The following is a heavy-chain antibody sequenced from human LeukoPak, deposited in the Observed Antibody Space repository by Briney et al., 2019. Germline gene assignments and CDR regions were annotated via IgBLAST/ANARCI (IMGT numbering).Heavy chain of an antibody. Sequence: SETLSLTCTVSGGSISSYYWNWIRQPPGKGLEWLGYIFHSENAYYNPSLEGRATISVDTSKNQFSLRLTSVTAADTALYYCARDAGFGELLHWGQGTLVTVSS. J-gene: IGHJ4*02. CDR2: IFHSENA. CDR3: ARDAGFGELLH. V-gene: IGHV4-59*12. CDR1: GGSISSYY. D-gene: IGHD3-10*01.